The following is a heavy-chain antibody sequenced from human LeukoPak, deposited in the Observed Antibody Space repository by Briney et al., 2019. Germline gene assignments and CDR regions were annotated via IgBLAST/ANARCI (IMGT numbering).Heavy chain of an antibody. CDR1: GYTFTSYA. J-gene: IGHJ4*02. D-gene: IGHD6-13*01. Sequence: GASVKVSCKASGYTFTSYAMHWVRQAPGQRVEWMGWINAGNGNTKYSQKLQGRVTITRDTSASTAYMELSSLRSEDTAVYYCARERRGRAAAGTGGFDYWGQGTLVTVSS. CDR2: INAGNGNT. CDR3: ARERRGRAAAGTGGFDY. V-gene: IGHV1-3*01.